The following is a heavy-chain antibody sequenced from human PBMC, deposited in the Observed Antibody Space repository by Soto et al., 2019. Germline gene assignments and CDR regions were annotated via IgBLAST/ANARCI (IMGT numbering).Heavy chain of an antibody. Sequence: EVQLLESGGGLGQPGGSLRLSCTASGFTFRSYIMNWVRQAPGKGLEWISTITTDGGGTFYADSVKGRFTITRDNSKDTLYLQMDNLRAEDTALYYCTRDRGGSGWPELDCWGQGTQVTVSS. CDR2: ITTDGGGT. V-gene: IGHV3-23*01. D-gene: IGHD6-19*01. CDR3: TRDRGGSGWPELDC. CDR1: GFTFRSYI. J-gene: IGHJ4*02.